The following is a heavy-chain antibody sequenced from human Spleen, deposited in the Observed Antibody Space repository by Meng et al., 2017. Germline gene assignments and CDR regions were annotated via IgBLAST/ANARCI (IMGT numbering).Heavy chain of an antibody. Sequence: LQPVQYWPSVKKPGASVKVSCKPSGYTFTAYYLPWVRQAPGQGLEWMGHINPNNGDTLYAQKFQGRVSMTSDTSISTVYVELSGLRSDDTAVYYCARDENISLGKLFGDYWGQGTLVTVFS. CDR2: INPNNGDT. J-gene: IGHJ4*02. V-gene: IGHV1-2*06. CDR3: ARDENISLGKLFGDY. CDR1: GYTFTAYY. D-gene: IGHD4-23*01.